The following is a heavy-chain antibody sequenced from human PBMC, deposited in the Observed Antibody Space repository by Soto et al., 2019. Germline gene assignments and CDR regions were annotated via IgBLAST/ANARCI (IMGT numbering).Heavy chain of an antibody. CDR2: INHSGST. CDR3: ARFSSSWYCRELGY. CDR1: GGSFSGYY. V-gene: IGHV4-34*01. Sequence: SETLSLTCAVYGGSFSGYYWSWIRQPPGKGLEWIGEINHSGSTNYNPSLKSRVTISVDTSKNQFSLKLSSVTAADTAVYCCARFSSSWYCRELGYWGQGTLVTVSS. D-gene: IGHD6-13*01. J-gene: IGHJ4*02.